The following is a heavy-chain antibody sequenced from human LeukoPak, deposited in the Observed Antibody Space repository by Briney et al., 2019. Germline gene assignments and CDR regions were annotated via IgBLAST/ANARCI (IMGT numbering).Heavy chain of an antibody. D-gene: IGHD6-13*01. CDR1: GFTFSSYA. Sequence: QSGGSLRLSCAASGFTFSSYAMSWVRQAPGKGLEWVSAISGSGGSTYYADSVKGRFTISRDNSKNTLYLQMNSLRAEDTAVYYCAKAREQQRFYNWFDPWGQGTLVTVSS. V-gene: IGHV3-23*01. CDR3: AKAREQQRFYNWFDP. J-gene: IGHJ5*02. CDR2: ISGSGGST.